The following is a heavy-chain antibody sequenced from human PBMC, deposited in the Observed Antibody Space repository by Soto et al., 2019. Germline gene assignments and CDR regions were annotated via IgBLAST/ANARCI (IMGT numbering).Heavy chain of an antibody. V-gene: IGHV3-33*01. CDR3: ARAGVGDTGDAFDI. CDR2: IWYDGSNK. Sequence: QVQLVESGGGVVQPGRSLRLSCAASGFTFSSYGMHWVRQAPGKGLEWVAVIWYDGSNKYYADSVKGRFTISRDNSKNTLYLQMNSLRAEDTAVYYCARAGVGDTGDAFDIWGQGTMVTVSS. CDR1: GFTFSSYG. J-gene: IGHJ3*02. D-gene: IGHD1-26*01.